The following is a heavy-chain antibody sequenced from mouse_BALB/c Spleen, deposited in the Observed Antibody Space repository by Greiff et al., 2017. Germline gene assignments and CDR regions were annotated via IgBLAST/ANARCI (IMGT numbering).Heavy chain of an antibody. Sequence: QVQLKQSGPGLVAPSQSLSITCTVSGFSLTSYGVHWVRQPPGKGLEWLGVIWAGGSTNYNSALMSRLSISKDNSKSQVFLKMNSLQTDDTAMYYCARGGWYGSSYAAMDYWGQGTSVTVSS. CDR1: GFSLTSYG. D-gene: IGHD1-1*01. J-gene: IGHJ4*01. CDR2: IWAGGST. V-gene: IGHV2-9*02. CDR3: ARGGWYGSSYAAMDY.